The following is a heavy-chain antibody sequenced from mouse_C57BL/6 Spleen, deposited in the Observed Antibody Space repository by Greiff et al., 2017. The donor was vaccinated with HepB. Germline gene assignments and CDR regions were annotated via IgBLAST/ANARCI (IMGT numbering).Heavy chain of an antibody. V-gene: IGHV1-85*01. CDR3: ARRDYDVYYFDY. J-gene: IGHJ2*01. D-gene: IGHD2-4*01. Sequence: VQLQQSGPELVKPGASVKLSCKASGYTFTSYDINWVKQRPGQGLEWIGWSYPRDGSTKYNEKFKGKATLTVDTSSSTAYMELHSLTSEDSAVYFCARRDYDVYYFDYWGQGTTLTVSS. CDR2: SYPRDGST. CDR1: GYTFTSYD.